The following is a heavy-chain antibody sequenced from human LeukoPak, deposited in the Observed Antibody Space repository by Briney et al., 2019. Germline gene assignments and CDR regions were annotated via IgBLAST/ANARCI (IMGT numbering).Heavy chain of an antibody. CDR1: GGFISSHY. J-gene: IGHJ6*03. Sequence: SETLSLTCTVSGGFISSHYWSWIRQPPGKGLEWIGYINYSGSTNYNPSLKSRVTISVDTSKNQFSLKLSSVTAADTAVYYCARETSYYDFWSGYSYMRYYYYMDVWGKGTTVTVSS. CDR2: INYSGST. CDR3: ARETSYYDFWSGYSYMRYYYYMDV. D-gene: IGHD3-3*01. V-gene: IGHV4-59*11.